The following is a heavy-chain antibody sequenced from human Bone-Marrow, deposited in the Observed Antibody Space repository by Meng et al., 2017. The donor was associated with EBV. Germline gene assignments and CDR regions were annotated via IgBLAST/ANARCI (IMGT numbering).Heavy chain of an antibody. CDR2: IHGYSANT. D-gene: IGHD3-10*01. CDR3: VRFSNYVLDH. V-gene: IGHV1-18*01. J-gene: IGHJ4*02. CDR1: GYTFSSFT. Sequence: LVQSGGELQKPGASVWVSCKTSGYTFSSFTLNWVRQVPGQGFEWVGWIHGYSANTHYAQKFHGRVNMSTDTSTDTSYMELKNLRPDDTAIYYCVRFSNYVLDHWGQGTLVTVSS.